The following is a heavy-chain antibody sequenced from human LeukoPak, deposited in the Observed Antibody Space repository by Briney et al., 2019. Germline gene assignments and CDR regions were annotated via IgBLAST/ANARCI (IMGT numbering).Heavy chain of an antibody. J-gene: IGHJ4*02. CDR3: ARASFLGRGSGSYFVGY. Sequence: ASMKVSCKASGYSFTDYYINWVRQAPGQGLEWMGWINPDGDVSKSAQKFQGRVTMTRDTSISTAYMELSRLRSDDTAVYYCARASFLGRGSGSYFVGYWGQGTLVTVSS. CDR1: GYSFTDYY. D-gene: IGHD3-10*01. CDR2: INPDGDVS. V-gene: IGHV1-2*02.